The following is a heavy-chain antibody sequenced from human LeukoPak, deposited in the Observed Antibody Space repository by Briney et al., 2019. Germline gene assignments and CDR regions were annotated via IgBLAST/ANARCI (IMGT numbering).Heavy chain of an antibody. V-gene: IGHV1-46*01. CDR1: GYTFTSYY. D-gene: IGHD5-24*01. Sequence: GASVKVSCKASGYTFTSYYMHWVRQAPGQGLEWMGIINPSGGSTSYAQKFQGRVTMTRDTSTSTVYMELSSLRYEDTAVYYCARDLGRLQFWFDPWGQGTLVTVSS. CDR2: INPSGGST. J-gene: IGHJ5*02. CDR3: ARDLGRLQFWFDP.